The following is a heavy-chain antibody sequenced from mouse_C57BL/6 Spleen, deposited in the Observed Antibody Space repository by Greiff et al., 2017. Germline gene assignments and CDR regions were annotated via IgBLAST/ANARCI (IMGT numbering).Heavy chain of an antibody. Sequence: EVELMESGGGLVKPGGSLKLSCAASGFTFSSHAMSWVRQTPEKRLEWVATISDGGSYTYYPDNVKGRFTISRDNAKNNLYLQMSHLKSEDTAMYYCASNDYAFDYWGQGTTLTVSS. CDR1: GFTFSSHA. V-gene: IGHV5-4*01. CDR2: ISDGGSYT. D-gene: IGHD2-4*01. J-gene: IGHJ2*01. CDR3: ASNDYAFDY.